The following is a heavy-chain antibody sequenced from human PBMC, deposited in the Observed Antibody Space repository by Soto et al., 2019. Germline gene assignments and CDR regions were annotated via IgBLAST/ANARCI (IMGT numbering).Heavy chain of an antibody. CDR1: GFTFSSYA. V-gene: IGHV3-23*01. CDR3: AKDRNTYYDSSGYFN. Sequence: GGSLRLSCAASGFTFSSYAMSWVRQAPGKGLEWVSAISGMGGSTSYADSVKGRFTISRDNSKNTLYLQMNSLRAEDTAVYYCAKDRNTYYDSSGYFNWGQGTLVTVSS. D-gene: IGHD3-22*01. J-gene: IGHJ4*02. CDR2: ISGMGGST.